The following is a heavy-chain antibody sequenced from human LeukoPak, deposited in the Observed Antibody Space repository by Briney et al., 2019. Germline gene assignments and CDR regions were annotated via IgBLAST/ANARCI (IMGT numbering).Heavy chain of an antibody. CDR2: ISGSGGST. CDR3: AKSYGDYYYYYGMDV. CDR1: GFTFSDHY. V-gene: IGHV3-23*01. Sequence: GGSLRLSCAASGFTFSDHYMGWVRQAPGKGLEWVSAISGSGGSTFYADSVKGRFAISRDNSKNTLYLQMNSLRAEDTAVYYCAKSYGDYYYYYGMDVWGPGTTVTVSS. J-gene: IGHJ6*02. D-gene: IGHD4-17*01.